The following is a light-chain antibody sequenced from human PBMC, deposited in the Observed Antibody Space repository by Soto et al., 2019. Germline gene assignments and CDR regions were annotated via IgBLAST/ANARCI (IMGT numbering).Light chain of an antibody. J-gene: IGLJ3*02. CDR2: EVS. Sequence: QSVLTQPASVSGSPGQSITISCTGTSSDVGIYNLVSWYQQRAGKAHKLIIYEVSKRPSGVSNRFSGSKSGNTAFLTISGLQADGEADYSCCSYAGSSTWVVGGGTKATVL. CDR3: CSYAGSSTWV. V-gene: IGLV2-23*02. CDR1: SSDVGIYNL.